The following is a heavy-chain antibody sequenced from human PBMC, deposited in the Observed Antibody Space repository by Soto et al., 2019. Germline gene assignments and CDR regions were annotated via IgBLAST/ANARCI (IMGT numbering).Heavy chain of an antibody. CDR3: ARSRTVTTDNYYYYYYMDV. J-gene: IGHJ6*03. Sequence: GGSLRLSCAASGFTVSSNYMSWVRQAPGKGLEWVSVIYSGGSTYYADSVKGRFTISRHNSKNTLYLQMNSLRAEDTAVYYCARSRTVTTDNYYYYYYMDVWGKGTTVTVSS. CDR1: GFTVSSNY. D-gene: IGHD4-17*01. V-gene: IGHV3-53*04. CDR2: IYSGGST.